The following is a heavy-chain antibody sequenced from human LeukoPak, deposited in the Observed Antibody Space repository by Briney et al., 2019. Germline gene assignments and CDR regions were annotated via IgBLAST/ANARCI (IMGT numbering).Heavy chain of an antibody. V-gene: IGHV3-48*03. CDR1: GFTLDNYN. Sequence: GGSLRLSCAASGFTLDNYNFNWVRQAPGKGLEWVSYISSSGSTIYYADSVKGRFTISRDNAKNSLYLQMNSLRAEDTAVYYCAELGITMIGGVWGKGTTVTISS. CDR3: AELGITMIGGV. D-gene: IGHD3-10*02. J-gene: IGHJ6*04. CDR2: ISSSGSTI.